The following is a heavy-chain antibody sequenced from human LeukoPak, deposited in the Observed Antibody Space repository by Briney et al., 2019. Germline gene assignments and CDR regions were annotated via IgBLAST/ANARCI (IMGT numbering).Heavy chain of an antibody. CDR3: AKAEGYDILTGLDY. J-gene: IGHJ4*02. V-gene: IGHV3-23*01. CDR2: IGASGGST. CDR1: GFTFSSYA. D-gene: IGHD3-9*01. Sequence: GSLRLSCATPGFTFSSYAMSWVRQPPGKGLEWVSGIGASGGSTYYADSVKGRFTISRDNSKNTLYLQMNSLRTEDTAVYYCAKAEGYDILTGLDYWGQGTLVTVSS.